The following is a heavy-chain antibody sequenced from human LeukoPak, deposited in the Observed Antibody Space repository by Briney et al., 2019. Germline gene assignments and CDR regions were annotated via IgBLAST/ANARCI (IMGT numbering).Heavy chain of an antibody. CDR2: IDTGTSTI. D-gene: IGHD1-26*01. Sequence: GGSLRLSCAASGFTFSTYSMNWVRQAPGKGLEWVSYIDTGTSTIYYADSVKGRFTISKDNAKNSLYLQMNSLRTEDTAVYYCTRDPYSGSYGNYYYYFMDVWGKGTTVTISS. CDR1: GFTFSTYS. V-gene: IGHV3-48*01. J-gene: IGHJ6*03. CDR3: TRDPYSGSYGNYYYYFMDV.